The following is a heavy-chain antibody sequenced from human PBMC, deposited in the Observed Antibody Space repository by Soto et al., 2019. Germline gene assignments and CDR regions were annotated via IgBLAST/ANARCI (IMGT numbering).Heavy chain of an antibody. CDR3: ARLATVTPPYYFDY. CDR1: GYTFISFY. V-gene: IGHV1-46*01. Sequence: ASVKVSCKASGYTFISFYVHWVRQAPGQGLEWMGVINPNGGSTAYAQKFQGRVTMTRDTSTSTVYMELSSLRSEDTAVYYCARLATVTPPYYFDYWGQGTLVTVSS. D-gene: IGHD4-17*01. CDR2: INPNGGST. J-gene: IGHJ4*02.